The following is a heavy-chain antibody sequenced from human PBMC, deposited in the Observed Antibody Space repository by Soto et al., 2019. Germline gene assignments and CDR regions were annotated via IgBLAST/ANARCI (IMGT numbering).Heavy chain of an antibody. Sequence: KPSETLSLTCTVSGGSIRSGDYYWMWIRHPPGKGLEWIGYIDYSGSTYYNPSLKSRVTISVDTSKNQFSLKLSSVTAADTAVYYCARADYYGSGRYYYYYYGMDVWGQGTTVTVSS. CDR3: ARADYYGSGRYYYYYYGMDV. D-gene: IGHD3-10*01. V-gene: IGHV4-30-4*01. J-gene: IGHJ6*02. CDR1: GGSIRSGDYY. CDR2: IDYSGST.